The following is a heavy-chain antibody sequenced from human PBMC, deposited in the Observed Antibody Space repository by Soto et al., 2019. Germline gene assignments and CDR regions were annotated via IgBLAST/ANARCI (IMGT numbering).Heavy chain of an antibody. CDR2: INHCGGT. Sequence: SETLSLTCAVYGGSFSGYYWTWIRQAPGKGLEWIGEINHCGGTNYNSSPQSRVTISVDTSKNQFSLILYSVTAADTAVYYCARDRQYYQFWSGCQNEGPCAMDVWGQGTTVTVSS. V-gene: IGHV4-34*01. CDR1: GGSFSGYY. D-gene: IGHD3-3*02. CDR3: ARDRQYYQFWSGCQNEGPCAMDV. J-gene: IGHJ6*02.